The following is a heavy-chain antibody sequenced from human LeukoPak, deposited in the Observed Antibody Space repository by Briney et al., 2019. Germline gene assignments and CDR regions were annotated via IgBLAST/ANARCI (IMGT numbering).Heavy chain of an antibody. CDR1: GLPFSSYE. CDR3: ARDRGSGGSCLFDY. D-gene: IGHD2-15*01. J-gene: IGHJ4*02. V-gene: IGHV3-48*03. CDR2: ISSSGSTI. Sequence: GGSLRLSCAASGLPFSSYEMHWVRHAPGKGLEWVSYISSSGSTIYYADSVKGRFTISRDNAKNSLYLQMNSLRAEDTAVYYCARDRGSGGSCLFDYWGQGTLVTVSS.